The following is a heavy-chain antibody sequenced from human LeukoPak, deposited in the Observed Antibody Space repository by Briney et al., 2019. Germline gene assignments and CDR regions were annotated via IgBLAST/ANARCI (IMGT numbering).Heavy chain of an antibody. CDR3: TTGRRGAVFDY. CDR2: LKSKTDGGTT. V-gene: IGHV3-15*01. Sequence: GGSLRLFCAASGFTFSNAWMNWVRQAPGKGLEWVGRLKSKTDGGTTEYTAPAKGRFTISRDESKNLLYLQMNSLKTEDTAVYYCTTGRRGAVFDYWGQGTLVTVSS. CDR1: GFTFSNAW. D-gene: IGHD6-19*01. J-gene: IGHJ4*02.